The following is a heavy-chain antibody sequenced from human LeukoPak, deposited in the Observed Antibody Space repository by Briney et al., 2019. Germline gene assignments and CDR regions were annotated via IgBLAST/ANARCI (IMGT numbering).Heavy chain of an antibody. CDR1: GYTFTSYG. V-gene: IGHV1-18*01. J-gene: IGHJ6*02. Sequence: GASVKVSCKASGYTFTSYGISRVRQAPGQGLEWMGWISAYNGNTNYAQKLQGRVTMTTDTSTSTAYMELRSLRSDDTAVYYCARRGGSGLVGYYYYYGMDVWGQGTTVTVSS. D-gene: IGHD2-15*01. CDR2: ISAYNGNT. CDR3: ARRGGSGLVGYYYYYGMDV.